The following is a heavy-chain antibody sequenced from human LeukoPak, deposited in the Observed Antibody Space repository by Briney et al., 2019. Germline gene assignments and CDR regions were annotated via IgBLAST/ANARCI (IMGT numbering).Heavy chain of an antibody. V-gene: IGHV3-23*01. CDR2: ISGSGGST. Sequence: PGGSLRLSCAASGFTFSSYAMSWVRQAPGKGLEWVSAISGSGGSTYYADSVKGRFTISRDNSKSTLYLQMNSLRAEDTAVYYCAPLGCGGSCYRFDYWGQGTLVTVSS. CDR3: APLGCGGSCYRFDY. CDR1: GFTFSSYA. D-gene: IGHD2-15*01. J-gene: IGHJ4*02.